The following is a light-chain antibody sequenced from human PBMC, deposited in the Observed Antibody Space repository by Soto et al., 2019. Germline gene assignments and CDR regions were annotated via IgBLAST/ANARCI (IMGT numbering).Light chain of an antibody. CDR3: QQYGSSPPIT. Sequence: IVLTPSAGTLSLSPGERATRWCGVCQSVTSSYLAWYQQKPGQAPRLLIYGASNRATGIPDRFSGSGSGTDFTLTISRLEPEDFAVYYCQQYGSSPPITFGQGTRLEIK. V-gene: IGKV3-20*01. CDR2: GAS. J-gene: IGKJ5*01. CDR1: QSVTSSY.